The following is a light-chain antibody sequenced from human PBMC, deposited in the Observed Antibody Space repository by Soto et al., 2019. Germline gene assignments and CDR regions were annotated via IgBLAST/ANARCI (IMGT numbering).Light chain of an antibody. CDR3: QQYSHLIT. Sequence: QITQSASSLSASLVPRLSIPCQASQDISNYLNWYQQKLGKAPKLLIYDASNLETGVPSRFSGSGSGTDFTFTISSLQPEDIATYYCQQYSHLITFGQGTRLEIK. CDR2: DAS. V-gene: IGKV1-33*01. CDR1: QDISNY. J-gene: IGKJ5*01.